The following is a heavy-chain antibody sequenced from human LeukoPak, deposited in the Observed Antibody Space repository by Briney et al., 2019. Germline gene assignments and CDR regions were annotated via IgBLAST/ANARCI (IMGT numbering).Heavy chain of an antibody. D-gene: IGHD5-12*01. J-gene: IGHJ5*02. V-gene: IGHV3-30*04. CDR2: ISYDGSQK. Sequence: GRSLRLSCAASGFTFSSSAMHWVRQAPGKGLEWVAVISYDGSQKYGGDSVKGRFTVSRDNSNNTVYLEMNSLRREDTAVYYCARGWLRTNPLDPWGQGTLVTVSS. CDR3: ARGWLRTNPLDP. CDR1: GFTFSSSA.